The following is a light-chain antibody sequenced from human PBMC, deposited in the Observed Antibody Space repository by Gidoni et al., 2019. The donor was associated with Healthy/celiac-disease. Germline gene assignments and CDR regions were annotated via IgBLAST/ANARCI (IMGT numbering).Light chain of an antibody. CDR1: QSISSW. Sequence: DTQTTQSPSTLSASVGDRVTITCRASQSISSWLAWYQQKPGKAPKLLIYKASSVESGVPSRFSGSGSGTEFTLTISSLQPDDFATYYCQQYKSYPYTFGQGTKLEIK. CDR2: KAS. J-gene: IGKJ2*01. V-gene: IGKV1-5*03. CDR3: QQYKSYPYT.